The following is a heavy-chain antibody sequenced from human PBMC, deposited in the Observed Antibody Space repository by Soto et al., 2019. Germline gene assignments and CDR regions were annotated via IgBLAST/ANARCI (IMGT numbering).Heavy chain of an antibody. CDR1: GFTFSSYG. J-gene: IGHJ6*02. Sequence: GGSLRLSCAASGFTFSSYGMNWVRQAPGKGLEWVSALSGSGDTTYYADSVRGRFSISRDNSKNTLYLQMSSLRGEDTAVYYCAKGTQFFYYYAMDVWGQGNQGNVSS. CDR2: LSGSGDTT. V-gene: IGHV3-23*01. CDR3: AKGTQFFYYYAMDV.